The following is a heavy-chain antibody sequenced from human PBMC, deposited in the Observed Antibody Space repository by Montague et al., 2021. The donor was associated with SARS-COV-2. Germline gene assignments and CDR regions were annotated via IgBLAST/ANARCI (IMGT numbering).Heavy chain of an antibody. V-gene: IGHV4-59*08. CDR1: GGSISSYF. Sequence: SETLSLTCTVSGGSISSYFCSWIRQSQGKGLEWNGYIYYRGTTKYNPALKSRVAISLETSTNQFSLKLNSVTAADTAAYYCAATEYFASGKYDFWGQGTWVTVSS. D-gene: IGHD3-10*01. J-gene: IGHJ4*02. CDR3: AATEYFASGKYDF. CDR2: IYYRGTT.